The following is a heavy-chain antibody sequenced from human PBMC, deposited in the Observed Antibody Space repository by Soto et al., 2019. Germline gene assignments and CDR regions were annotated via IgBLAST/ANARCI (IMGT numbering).Heavy chain of an antibody. Sequence: QVQLVESGGGVVQPGRSLRLSCAASGFTFSSYAMHWVRQAPGKGLEWVAVISYDGSNKYYADSVKGRFTISRDNSKNPLYLQMNILRAEDTAVYYCAREVSVAVHPGYSYGMDVWGQGTTVTVSS. J-gene: IGHJ6*02. D-gene: IGHD6-19*01. CDR2: ISYDGSNK. CDR1: GFTFSSYA. CDR3: AREVSVAVHPGYSYGMDV. V-gene: IGHV3-30-3*01.